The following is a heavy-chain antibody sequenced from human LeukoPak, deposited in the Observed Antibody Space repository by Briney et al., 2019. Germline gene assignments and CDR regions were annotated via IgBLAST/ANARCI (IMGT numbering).Heavy chain of an antibody. CDR2: IYTSGIT. J-gene: IGHJ6*02. Sequence: SETLSLTCTVSGCSISRYYWSWIRQSAGKGLEWIGRIYTSGITNYNPSLKSRVTMSIDTSKNQFSLKLSSVTAADTALYYCAREASPYTYFSSGMDVWGQGTTVTVSS. CDR1: GCSISRYY. V-gene: IGHV4-4*07. D-gene: IGHD2/OR15-2a*01. CDR3: AREASPYTYFSSGMDV.